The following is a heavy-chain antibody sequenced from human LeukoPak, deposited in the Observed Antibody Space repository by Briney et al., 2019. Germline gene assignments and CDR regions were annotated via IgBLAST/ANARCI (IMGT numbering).Heavy chain of an antibody. V-gene: IGHV3-53*01. J-gene: IGHJ3*02. CDR3: ARDCGILRIDCGDSLDI. CDR1: GFTVSSNY. CDR2: IYSGGST. Sequence: GGSLGLSCAASGFTVSSNYMSWVRQAPGKGLEWVSVIYSGGSTYYADSVKGRFSISRDNARNSLHLQMNSLRAEDTAVYYCARDCGILRIDCGDSLDIWGQGTMVTVSS. D-gene: IGHD2-21*01.